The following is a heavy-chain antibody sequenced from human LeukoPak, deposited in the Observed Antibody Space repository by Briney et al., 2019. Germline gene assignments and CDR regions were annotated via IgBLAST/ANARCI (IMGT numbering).Heavy chain of an antibody. CDR2: INSDGSTT. CDR1: GFTFSSYW. Sequence: GGSLRLSCAASGFTFSSYWMHWVRQAPGKGLVWVSRINSDGSTTSYADSVKGRFTISRDNAENTLYVQMNSLRAEDTAVYYCARGGGNLPFDYWGQGTLVTVSS. V-gene: IGHV3-74*01. D-gene: IGHD3-16*01. CDR3: ARGGGNLPFDY. J-gene: IGHJ4*02.